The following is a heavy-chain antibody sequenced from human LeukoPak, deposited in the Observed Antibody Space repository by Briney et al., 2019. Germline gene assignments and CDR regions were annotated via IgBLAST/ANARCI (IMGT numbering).Heavy chain of an antibody. CDR3: ARDSAYSNPERGYYYGMDV. D-gene: IGHD4-11*01. CDR1: GGSISSGDYY. CDR2: IYYSGST. Sequence: SETLSLTCTVSGGSISSGDYYWSWIRQPPGKGLEWIGYIYYSGSTYYNPSLKSRVTISVDTSKNQFSPKLSSVTAADTAVYYCARDSAYSNPERGYYYGMDVWGQGTTVTVSS. V-gene: IGHV4-30-4*01. J-gene: IGHJ6*02.